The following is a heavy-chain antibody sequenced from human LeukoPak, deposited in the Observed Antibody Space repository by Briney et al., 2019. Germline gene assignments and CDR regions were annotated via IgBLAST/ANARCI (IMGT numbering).Heavy chain of an antibody. CDR2: IYTSGST. CDR1: GDSISTGNYY. D-gene: IGHD3-9*01. CDR3: AALTGYQHFDY. J-gene: IGHJ4*02. Sequence: SETLSLTCTVSGDSISTGNYYWSWIRQPAGKGLEWIGRIYTSGSTHYNPSLKSRVTISVDTSKNQFSLKLSSVTAADTAVYYCAALTGYQHFDYWGQGTLVTVSS. V-gene: IGHV4-61*02.